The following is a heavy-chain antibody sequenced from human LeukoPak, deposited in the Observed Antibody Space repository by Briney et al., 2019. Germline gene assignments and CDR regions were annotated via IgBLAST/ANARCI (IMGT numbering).Heavy chain of an antibody. Sequence: GASVKVSCKASGYTFTSYGISWVRQAPGQGLEWMAWISAYNGNTSYAQEFRGRVSLTTDASTSTAYMELRSLKTDDTAVYYCAREPHWSAGSYYSAGHHMDVWGKGTTVTVPS. V-gene: IGHV1-18*01. D-gene: IGHD3-22*01. CDR1: GYTFTSYG. CDR3: AREPHWSAGSYYSAGHHMDV. J-gene: IGHJ6*03. CDR2: ISAYNGNT.